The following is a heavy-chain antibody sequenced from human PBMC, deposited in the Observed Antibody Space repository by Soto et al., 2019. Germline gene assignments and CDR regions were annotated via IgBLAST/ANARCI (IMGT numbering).Heavy chain of an antibody. J-gene: IGHJ4*02. V-gene: IGHV5-51*01. D-gene: IGHD6-19*01. CDR2: IYPGDSDT. CDR3: ARRLSTGWFFDF. Sequence: DSLKISCKGSGYSFTSYWIGWVRQMPGKGLEWMGIIYPGDSDTRYSPSFQGQVAFSADKSISTAYLQWSGLKASDTAIYYCARRLSTGWFFDFWGKGTVVTVSS. CDR1: GYSFTSYW.